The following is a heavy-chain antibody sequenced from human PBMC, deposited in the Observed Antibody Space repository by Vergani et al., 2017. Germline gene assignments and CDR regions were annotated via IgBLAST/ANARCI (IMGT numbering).Heavy chain of an antibody. CDR1: GGSISSYY. CDR3: ARGGYSSSWYYFDY. CDR2: IYYSGST. Sequence: QVQLQESGPGLVKPSETLSLTCTVSGGSISSYYWSWIRQPPGKGLEWIGCIYYSGSTNYNPSLKSRVTISVDTSKNQFSLKLSSVTAADTAVYYCARGGYSSSWYYFDYWGQGTLVTVSS. D-gene: IGHD6-13*01. J-gene: IGHJ4*02. V-gene: IGHV4-59*01.